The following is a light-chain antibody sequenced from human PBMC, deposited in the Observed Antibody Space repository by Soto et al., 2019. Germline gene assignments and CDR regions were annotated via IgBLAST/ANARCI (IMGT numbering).Light chain of an antibody. CDR2: DAS. CDR3: QQYNPYTWT. V-gene: IGKV1-5*01. J-gene: IGKJ1*01. CDR1: QSIRTY. Sequence: IQMTQSPSSLSASVGDRVTITCRASQSIRTYLNWYQQKPGKAPRLLIYDASSLESGVPSRFSGSGSATEFTLTISSLQPDDFATYYCQQYNPYTWTFGQGTKVDIK.